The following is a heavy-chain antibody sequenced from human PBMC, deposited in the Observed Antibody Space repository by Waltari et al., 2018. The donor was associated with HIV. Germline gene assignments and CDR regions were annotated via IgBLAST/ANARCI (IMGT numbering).Heavy chain of an antibody. CDR3: VRDPKTSWGELDY. CDR2: IRSSGATI. CDR1: GFFFSSYS. Sequence: EVQLVESGGGLVQPEESLRLSCAASGFFFSSYSMNWVRQAPGDGLGWISLIRSSGATIYYADSGKGRFTVSRDNAENSWYLRMNSLRDEDTAVYYCVRDPKTSWGELDYWGQGTLVAVSS. V-gene: IGHV3-48*02. J-gene: IGHJ4*02. D-gene: IGHD3-16*01.